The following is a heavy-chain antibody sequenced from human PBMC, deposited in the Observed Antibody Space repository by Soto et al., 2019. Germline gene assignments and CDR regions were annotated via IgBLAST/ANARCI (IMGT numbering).Heavy chain of an antibody. CDR3: ARHSGSGWYLGPEYFQH. CDR2: IYYSGST. J-gene: IGHJ1*01. D-gene: IGHD6-19*01. V-gene: IGHV4-59*08. CDR1: GGSISSYY. Sequence: QVQLQESGTGLEKPSETLSLTCTVSGGSISSYYWSWIRQPPGKGLEWIGYIYYSGSTNYNPSLKSRVTISVDTSKNQFSLKLSSVTAADTAVYYCARHSGSGWYLGPEYFQHWGQGTLVTVSS.